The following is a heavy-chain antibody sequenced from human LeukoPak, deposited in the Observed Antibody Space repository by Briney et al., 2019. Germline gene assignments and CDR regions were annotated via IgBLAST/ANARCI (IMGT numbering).Heavy chain of an antibody. J-gene: IGHJ4*02. Sequence: GGSLRLSCVASGFTVTNNYMSWVRQAPGKGLEWVSVSYSGGSTHYADSVKGRFSISRDNSKNTLYLQMNSLRAEDTAVYYCARDRGTAAGDWGQGTLVTVSS. V-gene: IGHV3-53*01. CDR1: GFTVTNNY. CDR3: ARDRGTAAGD. D-gene: IGHD6-13*01. CDR2: SYSGGST.